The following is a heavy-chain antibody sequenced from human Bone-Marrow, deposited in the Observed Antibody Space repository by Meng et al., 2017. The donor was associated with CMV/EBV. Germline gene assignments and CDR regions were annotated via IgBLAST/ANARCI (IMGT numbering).Heavy chain of an antibody. CDR3: AREGQHYYSYYGMDV. Sequence: SVKVSCKASGGTFSSSSISWVRQAPGQGLEWMGGIIPIIVTATYAQKFEGRVTITVDKSATTAHMEMRSLTSEDTAVYYCAREGQHYYSYYGMDVWGQGTTVTVSS. J-gene: IGHJ6*02. V-gene: IGHV1-69*06. CDR2: IIPIIVTA. CDR1: GGTFSSSS.